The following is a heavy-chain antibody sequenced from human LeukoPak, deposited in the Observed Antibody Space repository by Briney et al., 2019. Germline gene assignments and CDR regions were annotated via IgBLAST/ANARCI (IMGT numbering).Heavy chain of an antibody. CDR3: ATRERSTSCSS. D-gene: IGHD2-2*01. J-gene: IGHJ4*02. CDR1: GFTFSSYA. V-gene: IGHV3-23*01. CDR2: ISGSGDST. Sequence: GGSLRLSCAASGFTFSSYAMSWVRQAPGKGLEWVSAISGSGDSTYYADSVKGRFTISRDNSKNALYLQMNSLRAEDTAVYYCATRERSTSCSSWGQGTLVTVSS.